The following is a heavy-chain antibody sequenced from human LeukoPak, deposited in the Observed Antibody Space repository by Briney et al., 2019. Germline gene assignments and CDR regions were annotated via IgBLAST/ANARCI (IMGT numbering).Heavy chain of an antibody. V-gene: IGHV4-61*02. CDR3: AREEEVTMVRGVIWGYFDY. Sequence: PSETLSLTCTVSGGSISSGSYYWSWIRQPAGKGLEWIGRIYTSGSTNYNPSLKSRVTISVDTSKNQFSLKLSSVTAADTAVYYCAREEEVTMVRGVIWGYFDYWGQGTLVTVSS. D-gene: IGHD3-10*01. CDR1: GGSISSGSYY. CDR2: IYTSGST. J-gene: IGHJ4*02.